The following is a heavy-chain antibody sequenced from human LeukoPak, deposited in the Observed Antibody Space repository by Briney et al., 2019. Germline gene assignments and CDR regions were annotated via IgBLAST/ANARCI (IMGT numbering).Heavy chain of an antibody. Sequence: GASVKVSCKASGYTFTGYYMHWVRQAPGQGLEWMGWINPNSGGTNYAQKFQGRVTMTRDTSISTAYMELSRLRSDDTAVYYCASIGYCSSTSCYNPDYWGQGTLVTVSS. CDR1: GYTFTGYY. CDR2: INPNSGGT. D-gene: IGHD2-2*02. V-gene: IGHV1-2*02. J-gene: IGHJ4*02. CDR3: ASIGYCSSTSCYNPDY.